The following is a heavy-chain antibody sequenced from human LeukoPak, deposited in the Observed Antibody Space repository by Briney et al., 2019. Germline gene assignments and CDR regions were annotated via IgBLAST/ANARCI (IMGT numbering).Heavy chain of an antibody. D-gene: IGHD4-23*01. CDR1: GGSISSYY. Sequence: SETLSLTCTVSGGSISSYYWSWIRQPPGKGLEWIGYIYYSGSTNYNPSLKSRVTISVDTSKNQFSLKLSSVTAADTAVYYCARGSLRWYYYYYGMDVWGQGTTVTVSS. CDR2: IYYSGST. CDR3: ARGSLRWYYYYYGMDV. J-gene: IGHJ6*02. V-gene: IGHV4-59*12.